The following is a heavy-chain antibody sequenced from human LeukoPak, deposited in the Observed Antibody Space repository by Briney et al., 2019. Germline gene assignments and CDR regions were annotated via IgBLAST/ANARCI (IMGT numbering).Heavy chain of an antibody. D-gene: IGHD1-26*01. CDR2: ISYDGSNK. CDR3: ARDRTLSGSYRCPYY. J-gene: IGHJ4*02. CDR1: GFTFSSYG. V-gene: IGHV3-30*03. Sequence: PGGSLRLSCAASGFTFSSYGMHWVRQAPGKGLEWVAVISYDGSNKYYADSVKGRFTISRDNSKNTLYLQMNSLRAEDTAVYYCARDRTLSGSYRCPYYWGQGTLVTVSS.